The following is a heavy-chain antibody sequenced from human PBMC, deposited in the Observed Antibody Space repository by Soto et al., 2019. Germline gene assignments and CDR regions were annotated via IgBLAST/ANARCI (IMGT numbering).Heavy chain of an antibody. D-gene: IGHD3-10*01. CDR2: ISRSGGDT. CDR1: GFTFSNYG. Sequence: EVQLLESGGGLVQPGGSLRLSCAASGFTFSNYGMSWVRQAPGKGLEWVSSISRSGGDTYYADSVKGRFTISRDNSKNTLYLQMNSLTADDTALYYCARASYYHGSENYFPFDYWGQGTLVTVSS. CDR3: ARASYYHGSENYFPFDY. J-gene: IGHJ4*02. V-gene: IGHV3-23*01.